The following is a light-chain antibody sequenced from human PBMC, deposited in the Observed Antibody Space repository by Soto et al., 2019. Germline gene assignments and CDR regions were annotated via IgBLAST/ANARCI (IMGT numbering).Light chain of an antibody. CDR1: QSVSSNS. CDR3: QQHGSSIT. V-gene: IGKV3-20*01. CDR2: GTS. Sequence: IVLTQSPGTLSLSPGERATIFCRASQSVSSNSLAWYQQKPGQAPTLLIYGTSSRATGIADRFSGSGSGSDFTLTISRLEPEDFAVYFCQQHGSSITFGQGTRLDIK. J-gene: IGKJ5*01.